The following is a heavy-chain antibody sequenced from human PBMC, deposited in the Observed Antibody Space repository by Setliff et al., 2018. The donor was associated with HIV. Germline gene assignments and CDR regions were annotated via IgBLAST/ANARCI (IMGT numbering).Heavy chain of an antibody. CDR1: GGTFSSYA. V-gene: IGHV1-69*13. CDR2: IIALFGTP. J-gene: IGHJ6*02. Sequence: SSVKVSCQASGGTFSSYAISWVRQAPGQGLAWMGGIIALFGTPNYIQKFQGRVTIIADESTSTVELTSLRYEDTAVYYCARFQRDILRSYGMDVWGQGTTVTVSS. CDR3: ARFQRDILRSYGMDV.